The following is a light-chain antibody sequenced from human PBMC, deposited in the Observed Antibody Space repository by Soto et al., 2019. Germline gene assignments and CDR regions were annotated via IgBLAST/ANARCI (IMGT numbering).Light chain of an antibody. CDR1: QSVSSSY. J-gene: IGKJ3*01. CDR3: QQYGSSFT. V-gene: IGKV3-20*01. Sequence: EIVLTQSPGTLSLSPGERATLSCRASQSVSSSYLAWYQQKPVQAPRLLIYGASSRATGIPDRFSGSGSGTDFILTISRLEPEDFAVYYCQQYGSSFTFGPGTKVDIK. CDR2: GAS.